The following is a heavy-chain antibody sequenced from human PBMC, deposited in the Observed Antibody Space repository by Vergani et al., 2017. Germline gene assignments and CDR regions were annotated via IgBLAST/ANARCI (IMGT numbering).Heavy chain of an antibody. CDR1: GGSMSGYY. Sequence: QVRLQESGPGLVKPSETLSLTCSVSGGSMSGYYWSWIRQPPGKELEWIGYMYHSVSTNYNPSLETRVTISGDTSKNQFSLKLNSVTAAATAVYYCGRVADFYGLGSRLLDLWGQGILVTVSS. J-gene: IGHJ5*02. CDR2: MYHSVST. V-gene: IGHV4-59*01. CDR3: GRVADFYGLGSRLLDL. D-gene: IGHD3-10*01.